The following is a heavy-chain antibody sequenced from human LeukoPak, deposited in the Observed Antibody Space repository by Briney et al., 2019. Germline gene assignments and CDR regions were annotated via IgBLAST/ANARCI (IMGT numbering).Heavy chain of an antibody. Sequence: GGSLRLSCAASGFTFSSYGMHWVRQAPGKGLEWVALISYDGGNKYYADSVKGRFTISRDNSKNTLYLQMNSLKAEDTAVYYCARGQLWSDYWGQGTLVTVSS. V-gene: IGHV3-30*03. J-gene: IGHJ4*02. CDR2: ISYDGGNK. CDR3: ARGQLWSDY. CDR1: GFTFSSYG. D-gene: IGHD5-18*01.